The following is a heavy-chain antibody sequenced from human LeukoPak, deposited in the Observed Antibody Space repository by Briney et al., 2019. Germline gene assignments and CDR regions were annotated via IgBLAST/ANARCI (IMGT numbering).Heavy chain of an antibody. Sequence: GGSLRLSCAASGFTFSSYGMHWVRQAPGKGLEWVAVISYDGSNKYYADSVKGRFTISRDNSKNTLYLQMNSLRAEDTAVYYCAKTPRKDYYYGMDVWGKGTTVTVSS. CDR2: ISYDGSNK. V-gene: IGHV3-30*18. J-gene: IGHJ6*04. CDR1: GFTFSSYG. CDR3: AKTPRKDYYYGMDV.